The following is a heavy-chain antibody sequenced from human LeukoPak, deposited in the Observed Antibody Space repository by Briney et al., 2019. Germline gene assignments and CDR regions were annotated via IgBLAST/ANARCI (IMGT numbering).Heavy chain of an antibody. CDR2: ISYDGSNK. CDR3: ARDSGGYDYYSYFDY. D-gene: IGHD5-12*01. Sequence: GGSLRLSCAASGFTFSSYAMHWVRQAPGKGLEWVAVISYDGSNKYYADSVKGRFTISRDNSKNTLYLQMNSLRAEDTAVYYCARDSGGYDYYSYFDYWGQGTLVTVSS. CDR1: GFTFSSYA. J-gene: IGHJ4*02. V-gene: IGHV3-30-3*01.